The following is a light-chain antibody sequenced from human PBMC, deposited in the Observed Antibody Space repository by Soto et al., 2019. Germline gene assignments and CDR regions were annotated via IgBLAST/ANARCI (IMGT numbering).Light chain of an antibody. V-gene: IGKV4-1*01. CDR1: QSVLYSSNNENY. Sequence: DIVMTQSPDSLAVSLGERATINCKSSQSVLYSSNNENYLAWYQQKPGQPLKLLIYWASIRESGVPDRFSGSGSGTDFTLTISSLQAEDVAVYYCQQYYSLPFTFGGGTKVEIK. CDR2: WAS. J-gene: IGKJ4*01. CDR3: QQYYSLPFT.